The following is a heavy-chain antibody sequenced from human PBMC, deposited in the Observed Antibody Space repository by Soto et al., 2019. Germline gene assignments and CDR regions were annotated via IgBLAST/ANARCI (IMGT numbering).Heavy chain of an antibody. Sequence: QVQLVQSGAEVKKPGSSVKVSCKASGGTFSSYAISWVRQAPGQGLEWMGGIIPIFGTANYAQKFQGRVTITADESTSTAYMELSSLRSEDTAVYYCASEDNHYYHSNQPQTYYYGMDVWGQGTTVTVSS. J-gene: IGHJ6*02. CDR1: GGTFSSYA. CDR2: IIPIFGTA. CDR3: ASEDNHYYHSNQPQTYYYGMDV. V-gene: IGHV1-69*12. D-gene: IGHD3-22*01.